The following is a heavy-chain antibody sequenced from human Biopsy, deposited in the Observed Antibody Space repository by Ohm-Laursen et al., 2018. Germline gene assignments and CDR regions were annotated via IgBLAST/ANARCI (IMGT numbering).Heavy chain of an antibody. Sequence: GTLSLTCTVSGGSISSDYWSWIRQTPGKGLEWIGNIYYSGSTNYNPSLKSRVTISVDTSKNQFSLRLNSVTAADTAVYYCARATNSTGWPYYYFYGMDVWGQGTTVTVSS. V-gene: IGHV4-59*01. CDR3: ARATNSTGWPYYYFYGMDV. J-gene: IGHJ6*02. CDR1: GGSISSDY. D-gene: IGHD2/OR15-2a*01. CDR2: IYYSGST.